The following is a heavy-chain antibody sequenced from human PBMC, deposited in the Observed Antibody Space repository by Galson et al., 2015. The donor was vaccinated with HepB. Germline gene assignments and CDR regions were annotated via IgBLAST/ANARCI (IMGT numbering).Heavy chain of an antibody. CDR1: GFTFSSYG. Sequence: SLRLSCAASGFTFSSYGMHWVRQAPGKGLEWVAVIWYDGSNKYYADSVKGRFTISRDNSKNTLYLQMNSLRAEDTAVYYCARDLGAAAGFPTLYYYYGMDVWGQGTTVTVSS. V-gene: IGHV3-33*01. D-gene: IGHD6-13*01. CDR2: IWYDGSNK. CDR3: ARDLGAAAGFPTLYYYYGMDV. J-gene: IGHJ6*02.